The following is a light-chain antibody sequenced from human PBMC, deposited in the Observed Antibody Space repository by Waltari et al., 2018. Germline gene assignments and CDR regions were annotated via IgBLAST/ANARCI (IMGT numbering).Light chain of an antibody. Sequence: QFVLTQPASMSGAPGQRVTISCTGSRSNIVAGHEVHWYQCLPGAAPRLLIYSNSHRPSGVPGRFSGSRSGSSASLVITGLQTEDEATYYCQSYVSTHVIFGGGTLLTVL. J-gene: IGLJ2*01. CDR3: QSYVSTHVI. V-gene: IGLV1-40*01. CDR2: SNS. CDR1: RSNIVAGHE.